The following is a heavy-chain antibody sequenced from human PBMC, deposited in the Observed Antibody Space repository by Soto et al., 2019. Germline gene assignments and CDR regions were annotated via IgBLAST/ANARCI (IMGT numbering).Heavy chain of an antibody. Sequence: RESLKISCKGSWYSFTNYWISLVRQMPGKGLEWIGRIYPRYSYTNYSTSFHGHVTISADKSISTASMQWSSLKASDTAMYYCARRPSTMVRGVDYYYGMDVWGQGTTVTVSS. D-gene: IGHD3-10*01. J-gene: IGHJ6*02. V-gene: IGHV5-10-1*01. CDR1: WYSFTNYW. CDR2: IYPRYSYT. CDR3: ARRPSTMVRGVDYYYGMDV.